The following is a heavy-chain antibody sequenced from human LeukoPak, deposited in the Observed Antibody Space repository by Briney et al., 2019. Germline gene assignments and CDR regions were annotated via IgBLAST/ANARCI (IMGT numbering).Heavy chain of an antibody. Sequence: GESLKISCKGSGYSINNYWIGWVRQMPGKGLEWMGIIYPADSDIRYSPSFQGQVTISADKSISTAYLQWSSLKASDTAMYYCARLSLAPYYYYGMDVWGQGTTVTVSS. CDR1: GYSINNYW. V-gene: IGHV5-51*01. J-gene: IGHJ6*02. CDR3: ARLSLAPYYYYGMDV. CDR2: IYPADSDI.